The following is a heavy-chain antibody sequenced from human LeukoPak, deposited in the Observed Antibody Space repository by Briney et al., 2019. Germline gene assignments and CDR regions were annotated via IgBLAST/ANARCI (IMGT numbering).Heavy chain of an antibody. V-gene: IGHV3-7*03. D-gene: IGHD3-16*01. CDR2: INHNGNVN. Sequence: GGSLRLSCATSGFTFSSNWMNWARQAPGKGLEWVASINHNGNVNYYVDSVKGRFTISRDNAKNSLYLQMSNLRAEDTAVYFCARGGGLDVWGQGATVTVSS. CDR1: GFTFSSNW. J-gene: IGHJ6*02. CDR3: ARGGGLDV.